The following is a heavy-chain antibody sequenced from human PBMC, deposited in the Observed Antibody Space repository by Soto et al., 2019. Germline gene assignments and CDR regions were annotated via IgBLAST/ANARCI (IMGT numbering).Heavy chain of an antibody. Sequence: SVKGSCKASGGTFSSYAISWARQAPGQGLEWMGGIIPIFGTANYAQKFQGRVTITADKSTSTAYMELSSLRSEDTAVYYCAREWYSSSSGYYYGMDVWGQGTTVTVSS. D-gene: IGHD6-6*01. V-gene: IGHV1-69*06. CDR3: AREWYSSSSGYYYGMDV. CDR2: IIPIFGTA. CDR1: GGTFSSYA. J-gene: IGHJ6*02.